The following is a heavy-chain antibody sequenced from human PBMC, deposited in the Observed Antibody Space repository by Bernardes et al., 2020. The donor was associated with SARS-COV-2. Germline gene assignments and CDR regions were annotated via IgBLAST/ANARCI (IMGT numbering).Heavy chain of an antibody. Sequence: ASVKVSCKVSGYTLTELSMHGVRQAPGKGLEWMGGFDPEDGETIYAQKFQGRVTMTEDTSTDTAYMELSSLRSEDTAVYYCATDLRITMIKRNNWFDPWGQGTLVTVSS. CDR2: FDPEDGET. J-gene: IGHJ5*02. CDR3: ATDLRITMIKRNNWFDP. V-gene: IGHV1-24*01. D-gene: IGHD3-22*01. CDR1: GYTLTELS.